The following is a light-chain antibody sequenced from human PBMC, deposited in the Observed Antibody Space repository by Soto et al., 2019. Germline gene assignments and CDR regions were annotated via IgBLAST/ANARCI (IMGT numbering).Light chain of an antibody. V-gene: IGKV3-20*01. CDR1: QSVSSY. J-gene: IGKJ1*01. CDR3: QQYGSSPWT. CDR2: GAS. Sequence: IVLTQSPATLSLSPGERATLSCRASQSVSSYLAWYQQKPGQAPRLLIYGASSRATGIPDRFIGSGSGTDFTLTISRLEPEDFAVYYCQQYGSSPWTFGQGTKVDI.